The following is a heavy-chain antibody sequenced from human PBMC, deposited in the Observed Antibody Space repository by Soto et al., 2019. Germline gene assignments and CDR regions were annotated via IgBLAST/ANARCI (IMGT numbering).Heavy chain of an antibody. CDR1: GFTFSSYS. V-gene: IGHV3-21*01. CDR2: ISSSSSYI. J-gene: IGHJ3*02. D-gene: IGHD4-17*01. Sequence: EVQLVESGGGLVKPGGSLRLSCAASGFTFSSYSMNWVRQAPGKGLEWVSSISSSSSYIYYADSVKGRFTISRDNAKNSLYLQMNSLSAEDTAVYYCARGSYGGNPDAFDIWGQGTMVTVSS. CDR3: ARGSYGGNPDAFDI.